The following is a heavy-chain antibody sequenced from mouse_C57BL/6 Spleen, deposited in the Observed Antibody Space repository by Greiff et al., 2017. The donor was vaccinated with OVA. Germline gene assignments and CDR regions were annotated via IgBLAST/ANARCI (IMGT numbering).Heavy chain of an antibody. CDR1: GFTFSDYY. CDR2: ISNGGGST. CDR3: ARHGYDGFAY. V-gene: IGHV5-12*01. Sequence: EVKVVESGGGLVQPGGSLKLSCAASGFTFSDYYMYWVRQTPEKRLEWVAYISNGGGSTYYPDTVKGRFTISRDNAKNTLYLQMSRLKSEDTAMYYCARHGYDGFAYWGQGTLVTVSA. D-gene: IGHD2-14*01. J-gene: IGHJ3*01.